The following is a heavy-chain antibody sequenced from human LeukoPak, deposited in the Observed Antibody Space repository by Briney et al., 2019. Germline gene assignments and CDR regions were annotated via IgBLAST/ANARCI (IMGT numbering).Heavy chain of an antibody. J-gene: IGHJ4*02. V-gene: IGHV1-3*04. D-gene: IGHD3-22*01. Sequence: ASVKVSCKASGYTFTSYTMHWVRQAPGQRLEWMGWINTGNGNTQYSQKFQGRVTITRNTSISTAYMELSSLRSDDTAVYYCARGPYYYDSSGFHYREWGQGTLVPVSS. CDR2: INTGNGNT. CDR3: ARGPYYYDSSGFHYRE. CDR1: GYTFTSYT.